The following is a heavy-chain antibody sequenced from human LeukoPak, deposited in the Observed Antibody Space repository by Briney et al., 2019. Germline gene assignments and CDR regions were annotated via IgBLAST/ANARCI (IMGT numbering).Heavy chain of an antibody. J-gene: IGHJ4*02. D-gene: IGHD3-22*01. CDR1: GGSFSGNY. CDR2: INHSGTT. CDR3: ARRTGTYYYDSTGYSPWRYYFDY. V-gene: IGHV4-34*01. Sequence: SETLSLTCAVYGGSFSGNYWSWIRQPPGKGLEWIGDINHSGTTNYSPSLKSRVTISVDTSKNQFSLKLSSVTAADTAVFYCARRTGTYYYDSTGYSPWRYYFDYWGQGTLVTVSS.